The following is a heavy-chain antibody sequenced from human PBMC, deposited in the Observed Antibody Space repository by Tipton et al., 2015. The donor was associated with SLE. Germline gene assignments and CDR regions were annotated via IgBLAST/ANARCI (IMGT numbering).Heavy chain of an antibody. CDR1: GGSIRPFY. CDR2: IYYSGTT. V-gene: IGHV4-59*01. J-gene: IGHJ4*02. Sequence: TLSLTCSVSGGSIRPFYWTWIRQPPGRGLEWIGYIYYSGTTRYNPSLKSRVTISLDTSENQVSLRLTSVTAADTAVYYRARNPDYYVSGSHFDYWGQGILVTVSS. D-gene: IGHD3-10*01. CDR3: ARNPDYYVSGSHFDY.